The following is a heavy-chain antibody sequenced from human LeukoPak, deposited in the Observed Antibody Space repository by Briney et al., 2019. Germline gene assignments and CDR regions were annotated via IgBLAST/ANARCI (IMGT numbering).Heavy chain of an antibody. CDR2: ISSSSSYI. CDR1: GFTFSSYS. CDR3: ARAHLAAAGTFDY. D-gene: IGHD6-13*01. V-gene: IGHV3-21*01. J-gene: IGHJ4*02. Sequence: GGSLRLSCAASGFTFSSYSMNWVRQAPGKGLEWVSSISSSSSYIHYADSVKGRFTISRDNAKNSLYLQMNSLRAEDTAVYYCARAHLAAAGTFDYWGQGTLVTVSS.